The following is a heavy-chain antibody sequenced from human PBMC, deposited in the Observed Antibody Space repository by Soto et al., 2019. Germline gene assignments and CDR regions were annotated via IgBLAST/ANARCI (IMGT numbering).Heavy chain of an antibody. V-gene: IGHV4-39*02. D-gene: IGHD2-15*01. CDR2: IYYSGNT. Sequence: SEALSHTCAVSCGSISSSSCYWGFINQPPWKGLEWIGSIYYSGNTYYNPSLKSRVTISVDTSKNQFSLKLSSVTAADTAVYYCAREGGGYCGGGSCQVEYWGQGTLVTSPQ. J-gene: IGHJ4*02. CDR3: AREGGGYCGGGSCQVEY. CDR1: CGSISSSSCY.